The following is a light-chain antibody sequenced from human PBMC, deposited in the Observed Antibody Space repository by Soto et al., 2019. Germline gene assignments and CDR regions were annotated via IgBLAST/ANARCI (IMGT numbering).Light chain of an antibody. V-gene: IGLV2-14*01. CDR2: EVS. CDR1: SSDVGAYNY. CDR3: SSYTTYSTDV. Sequence: QSVLTQPASVSGSPGQSITISCTGTSSDVGAYNYVSWYQQQPGKAPKLMIYEVSNRPSGVSNRFSGSKSGNTASLTISGLQAEDEADYYCSSYTTYSTDVFGTGTKLTVL. J-gene: IGLJ1*01.